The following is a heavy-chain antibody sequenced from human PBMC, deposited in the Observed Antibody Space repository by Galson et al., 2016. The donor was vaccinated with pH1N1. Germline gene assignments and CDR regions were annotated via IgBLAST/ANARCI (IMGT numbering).Heavy chain of an antibody. V-gene: IGHV3-7*01. CDR2: INQDGSQK. CDR3: ARAIGASGAF. D-gene: IGHD6-13*01. J-gene: IGHJ4*02. CDR1: RFSFNDYW. Sequence: SLRLSCAGSRFSFNDYWMHWVRQAPGKGLEWVANINQDGSQKYYVDSVRGRFTISRDNAKNSLYLQMNSLRAEDTAVYYCARAIGASGAFWGQGTLVTVSS.